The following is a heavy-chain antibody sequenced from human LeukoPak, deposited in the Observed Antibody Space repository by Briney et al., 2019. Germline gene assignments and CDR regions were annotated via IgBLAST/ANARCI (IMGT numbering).Heavy chain of an antibody. Sequence: PGGSLRLSCAASGLTFHNYAMNWVRQAPGKGLEWVSSIAGTGGSTYYADSVKGRFTISRDNSKNTLYLQMNSLRAEDTAVYYCARDPYGSGPLYYYYYYMDVWGKGTTVTVSS. D-gene: IGHD3-10*01. V-gene: IGHV3-23*01. CDR3: ARDPYGSGPLYYYYYYMDV. CDR2: IAGTGGST. CDR1: GLTFHNYA. J-gene: IGHJ6*03.